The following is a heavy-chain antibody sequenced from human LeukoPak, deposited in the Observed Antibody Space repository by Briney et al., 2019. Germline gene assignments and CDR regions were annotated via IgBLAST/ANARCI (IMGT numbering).Heavy chain of an antibody. Sequence: ASAKVSCKASGYTFTSYDINWVRQATGQGLEWMGWMNPNSGNTGYAQKFQGRVTMTRNTSISTAYMELSSLRSEDTAVYYCARGGLRVMVYRLYYMDVWGKGTTVTVSS. CDR1: GYTFTSYD. CDR2: MNPNSGNT. J-gene: IGHJ6*03. CDR3: ARGGLRVMVYRLYYMDV. V-gene: IGHV1-8*01. D-gene: IGHD2-8*01.